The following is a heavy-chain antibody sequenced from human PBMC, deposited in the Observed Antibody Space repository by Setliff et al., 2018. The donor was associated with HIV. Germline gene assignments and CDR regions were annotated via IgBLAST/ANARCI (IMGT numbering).Heavy chain of an antibody. V-gene: IGHV5-51*01. D-gene: IGHD2-8*01. CDR2: IDPGDSDT. CDR3: ARLKDVVLMVNDF. CDR1: GYSFTNYW. Sequence: GESLKISCKGSGYSFTNYWIGWVRQMPGKGLEWMGIIDPGDSDTRYSPSFQGQVTISADKSNCTAYLQWSSLKASDTAMYFCARLKDVVLMVNDFWGQGTLVTVSS. J-gene: IGHJ4*02.